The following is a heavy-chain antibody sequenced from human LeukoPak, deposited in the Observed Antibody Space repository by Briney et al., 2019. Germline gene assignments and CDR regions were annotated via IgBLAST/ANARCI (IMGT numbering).Heavy chain of an antibody. CDR3: ARGGSYEEAFDY. Sequence: GGSLRLSCEASGFTFSSYNMNWVRQAPGKGLEWVSSISSGSRYIYYADSVTGRFTISRDNAKNSLYLQMNSLRAEDTALYYCARGGSYEEAFDYWGQGTLVTVSS. D-gene: IGHD5-12*01. J-gene: IGHJ4*02. CDR1: GFTFSSYN. V-gene: IGHV3-21*01. CDR2: ISSGSRYI.